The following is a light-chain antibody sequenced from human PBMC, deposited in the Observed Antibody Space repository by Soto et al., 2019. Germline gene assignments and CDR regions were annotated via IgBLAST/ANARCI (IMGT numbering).Light chain of an antibody. CDR3: QQYNNWPRT. V-gene: IGKV3-15*01. J-gene: IGKJ1*01. CDR2: GAS. Sequence: MVVTQSPTTLSVSPGERATLSCRASQSVSSNLAWYQQKPGQAPRLLIYGASTRATGIPARFSGSGSGTEFTLTISSLQSEDFAVYYCQQYNNWPRTFGQGTTV. CDR1: QSVSSN.